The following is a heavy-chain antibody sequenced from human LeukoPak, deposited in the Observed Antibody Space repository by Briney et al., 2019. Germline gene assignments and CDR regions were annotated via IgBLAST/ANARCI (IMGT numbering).Heavy chain of an antibody. D-gene: IGHD3-10*01. Sequence: ASVKVSCKTSGYIFTSCGITWVRQAPGQGLEWMGWISVYNGNANYAQNLQGRVTMTTDTPTSTGYMELRSLRSDDTAVYYCARVGYYSGSGSQRCLDYWGQGTLVTVSS. CDR2: ISVYNGNA. J-gene: IGHJ4*02. CDR3: ARVGYYSGSGSQRCLDY. CDR1: GYIFTSCG. V-gene: IGHV1-18*01.